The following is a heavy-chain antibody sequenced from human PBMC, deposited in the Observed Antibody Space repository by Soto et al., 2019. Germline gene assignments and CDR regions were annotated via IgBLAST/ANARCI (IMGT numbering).Heavy chain of an antibody. CDR2: IYHSGST. D-gene: IGHD2-2*01. J-gene: IGHJ5*02. CDR3: ARGYCSSTSCFDP. Sequence: SETLSLTCAVSGGSISSGGYSWSWIRQPPGKGLEWIGYIYHSGSTYYNPSLKSRVTISVDTSKNQFSLKLSCVTAADTAVYYCARGYCSSTSCFDPWGQGTLVTVSS. V-gene: IGHV4-30-2*01. CDR1: GGSISSGGYS.